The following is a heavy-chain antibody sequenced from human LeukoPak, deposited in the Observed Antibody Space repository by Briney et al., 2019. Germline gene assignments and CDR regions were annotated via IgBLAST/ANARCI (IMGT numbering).Heavy chain of an antibody. CDR3: VRGQIGVSVIVH. J-gene: IGHJ5*02. V-gene: IGHV3-74*01. Sequence: GGSLRLSCAAFGFTFSDYWMHWVRQVPGKGLVWVSRIKGDGSETNYADSVKGRFTISRDYAKNTLFLQMNSLRVEDTAVYYCVRGQIGVSVIVHWGQGTLVTVSS. CDR1: GFTFSDYW. D-gene: IGHD3-22*01. CDR2: IKGDGSET.